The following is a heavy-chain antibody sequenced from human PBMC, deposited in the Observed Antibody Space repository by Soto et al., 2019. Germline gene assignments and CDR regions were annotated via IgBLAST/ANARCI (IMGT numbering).Heavy chain of an antibody. CDR2: MYSNGHT. CDR3: DRESGSPVTYHYSYGMDV. J-gene: IGHJ6*02. Sequence: PGGSLRVSCVASGFSVTSNYMTWVRQAPGQGPEWVSVMYSNGHTYYADSVEGRFTISRDRSSNTLYLQMTSLRREDTAVYYCDRESGSPVTYHYSYGMDVWGQXTTVTV. CDR1: GFSVTSNY. V-gene: IGHV3-53*05. D-gene: IGHD4-17*01.